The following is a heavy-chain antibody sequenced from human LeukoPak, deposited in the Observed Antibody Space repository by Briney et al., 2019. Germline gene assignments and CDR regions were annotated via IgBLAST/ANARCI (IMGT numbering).Heavy chain of an antibody. CDR3: ARGKRRFDI. V-gene: IGHV3-11*01. J-gene: IGHJ4*02. CDR1: EFAFSDHY. Sequence: GGSLRLSCAASEFAFSDHYMTWIRQSPGKGLEWISYISPSAYSTYYADSVKGRFSISRDNAKNSLYLQMNSLRVEDTAMYYCARGKRRFDIWGQGTLVTVSS. CDR2: ISPSAYST.